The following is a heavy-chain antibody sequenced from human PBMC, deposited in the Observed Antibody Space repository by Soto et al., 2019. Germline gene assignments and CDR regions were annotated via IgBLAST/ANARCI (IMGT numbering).Heavy chain of an antibody. D-gene: IGHD3-9*01. Sequence: TLSLTCTVSGGSISSYYWSWIRQPPGKGLEWIGYIYYSGNTNYNPSLKSRVTISVDTSKNQFSLKLSSVTAADTAVYYCARGARYYDILNAFDYWGQGTLVTVSS. CDR1: GGSISSYY. CDR2: IYYSGNT. CDR3: ARGARYYDILNAFDY. V-gene: IGHV4-59*13. J-gene: IGHJ4*02.